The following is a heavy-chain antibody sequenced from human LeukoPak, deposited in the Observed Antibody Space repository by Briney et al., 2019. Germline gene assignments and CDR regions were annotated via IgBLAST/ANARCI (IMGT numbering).Heavy chain of an antibody. CDR1: GFTFSSYS. Sequence: GGSLRLSCAASGFTFSSYSMNWVRQAPGKGLEWVAFIRYDGSNTYYADSVKGRFTISRDNSKNTLYLQMNRLRAEDAAVYYCAKAPVTTCSGAYCSPFDYWGQGTLVTVSS. D-gene: IGHD2-21*01. J-gene: IGHJ4*02. CDR2: IRYDGSNT. CDR3: AKAPVTTCSGAYCSPFDY. V-gene: IGHV3-30*02.